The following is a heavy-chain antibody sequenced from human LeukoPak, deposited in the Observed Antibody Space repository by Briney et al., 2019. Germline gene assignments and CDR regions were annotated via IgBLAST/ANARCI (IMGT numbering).Heavy chain of an antibody. CDR3: ARGGRRSGYYYVTYGY. D-gene: IGHD3-22*01. Sequence: PSETLSLTCAVYGGSFSGYYWSWIRQPPGKGLERIGEINHSGSTNYNPSLKSRVTISVDTSKNQFSLKLSSVTAADTAVYYCARGGRRSGYYYVTYGYWGQGTLVTVSS. CDR1: GGSFSGYY. CDR2: INHSGST. V-gene: IGHV4-34*01. J-gene: IGHJ4*02.